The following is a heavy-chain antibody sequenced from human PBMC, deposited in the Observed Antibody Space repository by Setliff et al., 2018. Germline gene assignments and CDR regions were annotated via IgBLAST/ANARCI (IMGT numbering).Heavy chain of an antibody. V-gene: IGHV4-39*07. Sequence: NPSETLSLTCAVSGGSISSGSYYWGWIRQPPGKGLEWLGNIFHSGSTYYNPTLNSRVTMSVDTSKNQFSLKLTSVTAADTAVYYCARAQAVFAISAPVGYFEVWGRGTQVTVSS. J-gene: IGHJ2*01. D-gene: IGHD2-21*01. CDR2: IFHSGST. CDR1: GGSISSGSYY. CDR3: ARAQAVFAISAPVGYFEV.